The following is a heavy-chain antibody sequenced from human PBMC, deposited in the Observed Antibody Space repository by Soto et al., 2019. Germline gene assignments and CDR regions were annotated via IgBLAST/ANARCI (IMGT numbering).Heavy chain of an antibody. CDR3: ARGMESYYYDSSGYYSY. CDR2: IYHSRST. CDR1: GGSISSSNW. J-gene: IGHJ4*02. Sequence: QVQLQESGPGLVKPSGTLSLTCAVSGGSISSSNWWSWVRQPPGKGLEWIGEIYHSRSTNYNPSLKSRVTISVDKSKNQFSLKLSSVTAADTAVYYCARGMESYYYDSSGYYSYWGQGTLVTVSS. D-gene: IGHD3-22*01. V-gene: IGHV4-4*02.